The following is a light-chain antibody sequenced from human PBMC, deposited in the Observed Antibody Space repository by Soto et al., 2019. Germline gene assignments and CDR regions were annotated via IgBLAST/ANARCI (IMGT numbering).Light chain of an antibody. CDR3: SAWDDGLNAVV. CDR1: SSNIGSNT. J-gene: IGLJ2*01. V-gene: IGLV1-44*01. Sequence: QPVLTQAPSASGTPGQRVTISCSGSSSNIGSNTVHWYQHLPGMAPKLLIYSINQRPSGVPDRFSGSRSGTSASLAISGLQSGDEADYFCSAWDDGLNAVVFGGGTKLTVL. CDR2: SIN.